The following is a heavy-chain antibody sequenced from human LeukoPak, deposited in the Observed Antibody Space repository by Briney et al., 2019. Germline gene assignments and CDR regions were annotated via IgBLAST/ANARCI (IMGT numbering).Heavy chain of an antibody. CDR2: IFFSGST. CDR3: ARGEMATIEDAFDI. Sequence: SETLSLTCIVPGASISSDYWSWIRQPPGKGLEWIGYIFFSGSTNYNPSLKSRVTMSVDTSKNQFSLNLSSVTAADTAVYYCARGEMATIEDAFDIWGPGTMVTASS. D-gene: IGHD5-24*01. CDR1: GASISSDY. V-gene: IGHV4-59*01. J-gene: IGHJ3*02.